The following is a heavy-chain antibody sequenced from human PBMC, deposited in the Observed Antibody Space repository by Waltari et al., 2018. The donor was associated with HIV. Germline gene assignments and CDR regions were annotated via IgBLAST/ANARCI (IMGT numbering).Heavy chain of an antibody. D-gene: IGHD3-10*01. CDR2: ISWNSGSI. CDR1: GFTFDDYA. J-gene: IGHJ6*02. CDR3: AKGTAEYYGSGRLGV. V-gene: IGHV3-9*01. Sequence: EVQLVESGGGLVQPGRSLRRSCAASGFTFDDYAMHWVRQAPGKGLEWVSGISWNSGSIGYADSVKGRFTISRDNAKNSLYLQMNSLRAEDTALYYCAKGTAEYYGSGRLGVWGQGTTVTVSS.